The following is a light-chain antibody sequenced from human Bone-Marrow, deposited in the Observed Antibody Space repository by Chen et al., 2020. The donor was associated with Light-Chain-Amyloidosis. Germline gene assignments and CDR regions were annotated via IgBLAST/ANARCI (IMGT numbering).Light chain of an antibody. V-gene: IGLV2-14*03. CDR1: SSAVGSYNY. Sequence: QSALTQPASVSGSPGPSITISCTGTSSAVGSYNYVSWYQQHPGKAPKLMICGVSNRPSGVSNRFSGSKSGNTASLTISGLQAEDEADYYCTSYTRSSTHVFGTGTKVTVL. CDR2: GVS. J-gene: IGLJ1*01. CDR3: TSYTRSSTHV.